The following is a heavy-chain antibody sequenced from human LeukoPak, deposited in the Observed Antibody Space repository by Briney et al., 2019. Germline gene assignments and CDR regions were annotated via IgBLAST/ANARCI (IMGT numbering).Heavy chain of an antibody. V-gene: IGHV3-15*01. Sequence: GGSLRLSCAASGFTFSNAWMSWVRQAPGKGLEWVGRIKSKTDGGTTDYAAPVKGRFTISRDDSKNTLYLQMNSLKTEDTAAYYCTTDSRVLRYFDWPLGFDYWGQGTLVTVSS. J-gene: IGHJ4*02. CDR1: GFTFSNAW. CDR2: IKSKTDGGTT. D-gene: IGHD3-9*01. CDR3: TTDSRVLRYFDWPLGFDY.